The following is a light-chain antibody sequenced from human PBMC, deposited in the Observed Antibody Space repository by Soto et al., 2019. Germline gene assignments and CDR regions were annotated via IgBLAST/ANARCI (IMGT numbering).Light chain of an antibody. V-gene: IGLV2-23*01. CDR1: SSDFGTYNT. CDR2: EGT. CDR3: YAYGCVGTSYF. J-gene: IGLJ1*01. Sequence: QSALSQPASVSGSRGQSITISCTGSSSDFGTYNTVAWYQHRPGGAPKLIIFEGTKRPSGISNRFSGSKSGNTASLTISGLQSEDEGDSYCYAYGCVGTSYFFGTGTKVTVL.